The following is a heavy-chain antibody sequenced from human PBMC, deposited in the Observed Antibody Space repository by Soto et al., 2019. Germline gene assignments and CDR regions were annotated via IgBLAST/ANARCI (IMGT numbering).Heavy chain of an antibody. CDR2: ISGSGGST. CDR1: GFTFSTYA. V-gene: IGHV3-23*01. CDR3: AKDIGRFLEWLLPLDY. D-gene: IGHD3-3*01. J-gene: IGHJ4*02. Sequence: GGSLRLSCAASGFTFSTYAMSWVRQAPGKGLEWVSAISGSGGSTYYADSVKGRFTISRDNSKNTLYLQMNSLRAEDTAVYYCAKDIGRFLEWLLPLDYWGQGTLVTVSS.